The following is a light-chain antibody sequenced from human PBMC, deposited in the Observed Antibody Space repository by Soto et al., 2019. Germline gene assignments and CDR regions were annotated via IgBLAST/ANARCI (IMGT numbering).Light chain of an antibody. V-gene: IGKV1-5*03. Sequence: DIQMTQSPSTLSASVGDRVTITCRASQSISSWLAWYQQKPGKAPKLLIYKASSLESGVPSRFSGSGSGTEFTLTISSLQPDDFATYYCQQSYNVWTFGQGTKVEIK. CDR1: QSISSW. J-gene: IGKJ1*01. CDR2: KAS. CDR3: QQSYNVWT.